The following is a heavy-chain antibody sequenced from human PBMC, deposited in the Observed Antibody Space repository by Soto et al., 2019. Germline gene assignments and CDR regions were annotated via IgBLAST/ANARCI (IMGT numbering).Heavy chain of an antibody. Sequence: PGESLKISCKGSGYSFTSYWIGWVRQMPGKGLEWMGIIYPGDSDTRYSPSFQGQVTISADKSISTAYLQWSSLKASDTAMYYFPGEERQSVLVPGMDVWGQGTTVTVSS. CDR1: GYSFTSYW. D-gene: IGHD3-3*01. CDR2: IYPGDSDT. V-gene: IGHV5-51*01. J-gene: IGHJ6*02. CDR3: PGEERQSVLVPGMDV.